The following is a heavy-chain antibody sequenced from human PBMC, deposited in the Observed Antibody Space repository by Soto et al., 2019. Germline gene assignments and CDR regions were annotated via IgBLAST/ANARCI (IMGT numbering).Heavy chain of an antibody. Sequence: GGSLRLSCAASGFTFSSYSMNWVRQAPGKGLEWVSSISSSSSYIYYADSVKGRFTISRENAKNSLYLQMNSLRAGDTAVYYCARERWFGDYGMDVWGQGTTVTVSS. D-gene: IGHD3-10*01. J-gene: IGHJ6*02. CDR3: ARERWFGDYGMDV. V-gene: IGHV3-21*01. CDR2: ISSSSSYI. CDR1: GFTFSSYS.